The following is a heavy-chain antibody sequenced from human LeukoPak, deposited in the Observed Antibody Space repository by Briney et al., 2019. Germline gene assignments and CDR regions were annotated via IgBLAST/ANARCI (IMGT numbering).Heavy chain of an antibody. J-gene: IGHJ4*02. CDR3: ARAGRGQWLAQPSRDY. CDR2: IYYSGST. D-gene: IGHD6-19*01. Sequence: SETLSLTCTVSGGSISSYYWSWIRQPPGKGLEWIGYIYYSGSTNYNPSLKSRVTISVDTSKNQFSLKLSSVTAADTAVYYCARAGRGQWLAQPSRDYWGQGTLVTVSS. V-gene: IGHV4-59*01. CDR1: GGSISSYY.